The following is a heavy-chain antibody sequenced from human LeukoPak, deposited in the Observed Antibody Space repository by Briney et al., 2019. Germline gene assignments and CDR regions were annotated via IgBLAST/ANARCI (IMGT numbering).Heavy chain of an antibody. CDR1: GFTFSSYA. J-gene: IGHJ4*02. Sequence: PGGSLRLSCAASGFTFSSYAMSWIRQPPGKGLEWIGYIYYSGNPTYNPSLKSRITMSVDTSKNQVSLKLGSVTAADTAVYYCARLHPSNSGYSDYWGQGILVTVSS. CDR2: IYYSGNP. V-gene: IGHV4-59*08. CDR3: ARLHPSNSGYSDY. D-gene: IGHD5-12*01.